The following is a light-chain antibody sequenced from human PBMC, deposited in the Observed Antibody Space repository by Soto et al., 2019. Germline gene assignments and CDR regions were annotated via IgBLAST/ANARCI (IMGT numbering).Light chain of an antibody. CDR3: QQYGDSPLT. J-gene: IGKJ4*01. V-gene: IGKV3-20*01. Sequence: EIVLTQSPGTLSLSPGERATLSCRASQTVTSDYLAWYQQKPGQAPRLLIYGASDRATGIPDRFSASGSGTDFTLTISRLEPQHFAIYYCQQYGDSPLTFGGGTKVDIK. CDR2: GAS. CDR1: QTVTSDY.